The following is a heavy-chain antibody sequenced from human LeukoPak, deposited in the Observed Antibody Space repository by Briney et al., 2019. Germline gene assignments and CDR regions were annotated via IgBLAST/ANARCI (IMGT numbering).Heavy chain of an antibody. CDR3: ARVGWGQGSWYFDI. V-gene: IGHV3-11*05. J-gene: IGHJ2*01. Sequence: GGSLRLSCAASGFIFSDYVMSWIRQAPGKGLEWVSHISSSSTYTNYADSVKGRFTVSRDNAKNSLYLQMNSLRAEDTAVYYCARVGWGQGSWYFDIWGRGTLVTVSS. CDR1: GFIFSDYV. CDR2: ISSSSTYT. D-gene: IGHD3-16*01.